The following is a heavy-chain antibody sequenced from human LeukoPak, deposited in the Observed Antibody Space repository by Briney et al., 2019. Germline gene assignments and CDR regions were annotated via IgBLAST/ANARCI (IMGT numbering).Heavy chain of an antibody. Sequence: ASVKVSCKASGYTFTSYDINWVRQATGQGLEWMGWMNPESGNTGYAQKFQGRVTITRNASISTAYMELGSLRSEGTGVYYCARGRIKYGAVDYWGQGTLVTVSS. CDR2: MNPESGNT. D-gene: IGHD1-14*01. CDR3: ARGRIKYGAVDY. V-gene: IGHV1-8*03. CDR1: GYTFTSYD. J-gene: IGHJ4*02.